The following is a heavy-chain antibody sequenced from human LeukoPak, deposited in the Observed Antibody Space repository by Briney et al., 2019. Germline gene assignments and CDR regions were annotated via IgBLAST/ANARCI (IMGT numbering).Heavy chain of an antibody. D-gene: IGHD1-1*01. CDR3: VRAAGYFDL. CDR1: GGSISSSSYY. Sequence: TSETLSHTCTVSGGSISSSSYYWGWIRQPPGQGLEWIGSIHYSGSTYYNPSLKSRVTISVDTSKNQFSLKLSSVTAADTAVYYCVRAAGYFDLWGRGTLVTVSS. V-gene: IGHV4-39*01. CDR2: IHYSGST. J-gene: IGHJ2*01.